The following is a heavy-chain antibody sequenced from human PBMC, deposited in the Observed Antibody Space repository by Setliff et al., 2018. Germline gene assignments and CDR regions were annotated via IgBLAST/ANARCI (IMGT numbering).Heavy chain of an antibody. D-gene: IGHD2-2*01. CDR3: TTRRIPTWGQRAFDI. Sequence: LRLSCVASGFSFGQYGMHWLRLAPGKGLEWVAGISWNRGSIEFADSVKGRFTISRDDSKNTLYLQMNSLKTEDTAVYYCTTRRIPTWGQRAFDIWGQGTMVT. CDR1: GFSFGQYG. V-gene: IGHV3-9*01. J-gene: IGHJ3*02. CDR2: ISWNRGSI.